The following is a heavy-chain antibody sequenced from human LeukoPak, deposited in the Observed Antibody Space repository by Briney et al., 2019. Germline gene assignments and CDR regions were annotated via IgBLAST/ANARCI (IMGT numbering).Heavy chain of an antibody. Sequence: ETLSLTCTVSGGSISSYYWSWIRQPPGKGLEWIGYIYYSGSTNYNPSLKSRVTISVDTSKNQFSLKLSSVTAADTAVYYCARGRSNYYDSSGYYSFDYWGQGTLVTVSS. CDR2: IYYSGST. CDR3: ARGRSNYYDSSGYYSFDY. D-gene: IGHD3-22*01. J-gene: IGHJ4*02. V-gene: IGHV4-59*12. CDR1: GGSISSYY.